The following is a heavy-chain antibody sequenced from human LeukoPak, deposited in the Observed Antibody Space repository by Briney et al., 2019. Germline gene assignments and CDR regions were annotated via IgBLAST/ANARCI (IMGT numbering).Heavy chain of an antibody. J-gene: IGHJ3*02. Sequence: GESLKISCKGSGYIFTTYWIGWVRQMPGKGLEWMGIVYPGDSDTRYSPSFQGQVTISADKSISTAYLQWNSLKASDTAVYYCARRNAAFDIWGQGTMVTVSS. CDR3: ARRNAAFDI. CDR1: GYIFTTYW. CDR2: VYPGDSDT. V-gene: IGHV5-51*01.